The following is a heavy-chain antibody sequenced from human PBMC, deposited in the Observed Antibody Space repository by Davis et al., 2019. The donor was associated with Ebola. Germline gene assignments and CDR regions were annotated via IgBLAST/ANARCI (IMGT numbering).Heavy chain of an antibody. CDR1: GYTFTGYY. V-gene: IGHV1-18*04. D-gene: IGHD1-1*01. Sequence: ASVKVSCKASGYTFTGYYMHWVRQAPGQGLEWMGWISAYNGNTNYAQKLQGRVTMTTDTSTSTAYMEVGSLRSDDTAVYYCARAQFPTTSDHWGQGILVTVSS. J-gene: IGHJ4*02. CDR2: ISAYNGNT. CDR3: ARAQFPTTSDH.